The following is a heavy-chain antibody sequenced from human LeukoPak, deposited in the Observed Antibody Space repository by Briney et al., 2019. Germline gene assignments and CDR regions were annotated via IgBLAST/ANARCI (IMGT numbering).Heavy chain of an antibody. CDR1: GFTFSDYA. CDR2: ISKDGSDK. V-gene: IGHV3-30-3*01. J-gene: IGHJ4*02. D-gene: IGHD1-7*01. CDR3: ARDYWWNYDY. Sequence: GRSLRLSCAASGFTFSDYAMHWVRQAPGKGLEWVAVISKDGSDKYYPGSVRGRFTISRDNSKSTIYLQMDSLRAEDTAIYYCARDYWWNYDYWGQGTLVTVSS.